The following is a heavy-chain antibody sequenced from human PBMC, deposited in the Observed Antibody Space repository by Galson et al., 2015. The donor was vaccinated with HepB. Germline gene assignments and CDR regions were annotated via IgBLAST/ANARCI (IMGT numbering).Heavy chain of an antibody. Sequence: SVKVSCKASGYTFSNYSMNWVRQAPGQGLEWMGWVTTYNCDTKYAQKFQGRVTMIADTSTSTAYKELRSLRSDDTAVYFCARGPFLVGVGATQDNWFDPWGQGTLVTVSS. D-gene: IGHD2-15*01. CDR2: VTTYNCDT. CDR1: GYTFSNYS. CDR3: ARGPFLVGVGATQDNWFDP. J-gene: IGHJ5*02. V-gene: IGHV1-18*01.